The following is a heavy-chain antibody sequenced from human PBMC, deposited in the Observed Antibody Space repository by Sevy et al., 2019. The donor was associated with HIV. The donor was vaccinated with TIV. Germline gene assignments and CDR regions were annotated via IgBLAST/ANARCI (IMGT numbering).Heavy chain of an antibody. CDR1: GDSMNTYY. CDR3: ARLVPGDYWFDP. Sequence: SETLSLTCTVTGDSMNTYYWAWIRQPPGKSLEWVGYILYSGSTEYSPSLKSRVTMALDRSKNEVSLRLSSVTAADTAIYYCARLVPGDYWFDPWGQGRLVTVSS. J-gene: IGHJ5*02. V-gene: IGHV4-59*01. D-gene: IGHD2-21*02. CDR2: ILYSGST.